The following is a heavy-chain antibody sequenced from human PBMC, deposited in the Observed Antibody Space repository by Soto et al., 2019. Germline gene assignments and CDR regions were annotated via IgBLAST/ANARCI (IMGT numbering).Heavy chain of an antibody. CDR2: INPHTGDT. D-gene: IGHD6-25*01. Sequence: QVQLVQSGAEVKKPGASVTVSCKTSGYPLTDFYIHWVRQAHGQGLEWMAWINPHTGDTNTALKFQGRVTMTRDTSINTAFMELTRLSSDDTAVYYCAREGGAAPGARREWYLDLWGRGTLVSVSS. V-gene: IGHV1-2*02. CDR3: AREGGAAPGARREWYLDL. J-gene: IGHJ2*01. CDR1: GYPLTDFY.